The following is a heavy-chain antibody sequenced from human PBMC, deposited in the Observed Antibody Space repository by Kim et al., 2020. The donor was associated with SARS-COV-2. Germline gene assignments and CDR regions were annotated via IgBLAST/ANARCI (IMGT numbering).Heavy chain of an antibody. V-gene: IGHV4-59*01. Sequence: PSLKRRVTRSVDTSKTRFSLKLSSVTAADTAVYYCARADSSGYYPFYFDYWGQGTLVTVSS. D-gene: IGHD3-22*01. J-gene: IGHJ4*02. CDR3: ARADSSGYYPFYFDY.